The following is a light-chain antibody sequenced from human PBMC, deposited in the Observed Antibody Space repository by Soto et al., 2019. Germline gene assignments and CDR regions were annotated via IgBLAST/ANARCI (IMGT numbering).Light chain of an antibody. CDR2: DVN. CDR1: SRDVGGYNY. CDR3: SSHSSSSTLGV. V-gene: IGLV2-14*03. J-gene: IGLJ2*01. Sequence: QSALSQPASMSGSPGQSITISCTGTSRDVGGYNYVSWYLQYPGKAPKLIIYDVNNRPSEVSNRFSGSKSGNTAALTISGLHAEDEADYYCSSHSSSSTLGVFGGGTKLTVL.